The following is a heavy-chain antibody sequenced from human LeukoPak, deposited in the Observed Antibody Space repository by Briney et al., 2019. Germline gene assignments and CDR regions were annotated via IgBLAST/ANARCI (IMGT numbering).Heavy chain of an antibody. CDR3: ARELDTAMVVDY. V-gene: IGHV3-11*01. J-gene: IGHJ4*02. D-gene: IGHD5-18*01. Sequence: GGSLRLSCAASGFTFSDYYMSWIRQAPGKGLEWVSYISSISSTIYYADSVKGRFTISRDNAKNSLYLQMNSLRAEDTAVYYCARELDTAMVVDYWGQGTLVTVSS. CDR2: ISSISSTI. CDR1: GFTFSDYY.